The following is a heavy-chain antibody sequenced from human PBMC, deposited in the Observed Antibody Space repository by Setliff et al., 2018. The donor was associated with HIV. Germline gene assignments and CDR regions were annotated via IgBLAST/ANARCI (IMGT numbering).Heavy chain of an antibody. CDR1: GFTFNNYA. CDR3: ARRSGSSSLKGVHYYYYYMDV. V-gene: IGHV3-21*06. J-gene: IGHJ6*03. Sequence: GGSLRLSCAASGFTFNNYAMNWVRQAPGKGLQWVASISIRGGYIYYADSVKGRFTISRDNTRNSVYLQMGSLRVDDTAVFYCARRSGSSSLKGVHYYYYYMDVWGKGTTVTVSS. CDR2: ISIRGGYI. D-gene: IGHD6-13*01.